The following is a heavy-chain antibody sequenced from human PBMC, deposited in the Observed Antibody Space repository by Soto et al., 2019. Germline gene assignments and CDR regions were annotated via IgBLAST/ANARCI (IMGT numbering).Heavy chain of an antibody. CDR2: IYPGDSDT. J-gene: IGHJ4*02. D-gene: IGHD5-12*01. CDR1: GYSFTSYW. V-gene: IGHV5-51*01. CDR3: ARQRYSGYPLDH. Sequence: PGESLKISCKGSGYSFTSYWIGWVRQMPGKGLEWMGIIYPGDSDTRYSPSFQGQVTISVDKSINTAFLQWSSLKASDTAIYFCARQRYSGYPLDHWGQGTLVTVSS.